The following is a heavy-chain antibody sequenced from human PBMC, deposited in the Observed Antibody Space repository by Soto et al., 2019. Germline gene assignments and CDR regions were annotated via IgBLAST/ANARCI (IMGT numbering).Heavy chain of an antibody. CDR1: GFSLSTSGVG. Sequence: QITLKESGPTLVKPTQTLTLTCTFSGFSLSTSGVGVGWIRQPPGKALEWLALIYWDDDKRYSPSLKSRLTLPNDTPKNQVVLTMTHMDPVDTATYYCAHRPGDRDAFDIWGQGPMVTVSS. V-gene: IGHV2-5*02. CDR3: AHRPGDRDAFDI. D-gene: IGHD7-27*01. J-gene: IGHJ3*02. CDR2: IYWDDDK.